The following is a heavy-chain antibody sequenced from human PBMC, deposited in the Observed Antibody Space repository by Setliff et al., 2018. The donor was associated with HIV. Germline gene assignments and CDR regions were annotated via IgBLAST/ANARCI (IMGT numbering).Heavy chain of an antibody. CDR1: GGSISSSAYY. V-gene: IGHV4-39*01. CDR2: INHSGNT. CDR3: ARHRASSSGFPLDF. Sequence: SETLSLTCTVSGGSISSSAYYWGWIRQPPGKEPEWIGSINHSGNTYYYPSLKSRVTMSVDTSKNQFSLRLSSVTATDTAVYYCARHRASSSGFPLDFWGQGILVTVSS. J-gene: IGHJ4*02. D-gene: IGHD6-6*01.